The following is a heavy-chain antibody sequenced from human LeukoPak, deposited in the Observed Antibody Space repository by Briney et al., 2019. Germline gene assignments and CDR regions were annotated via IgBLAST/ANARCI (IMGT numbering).Heavy chain of an antibody. J-gene: IGHJ4*02. V-gene: IGHV3-11*04. CDR2: ISSSGSTI. CDR1: GFTFSDYY. D-gene: IGHD6-19*01. Sequence: PGGSLRLSCAASGFTFSDYYMSWIRQAPGKGLEWVSYISSSGSTIYYADSVKGRFTIPRDNAKNSLYLQMNSLRAEDTAVYYCARVYWRIAVAGWYFDYWGQGTLVTVSS. CDR3: ARVYWRIAVAGWYFDY.